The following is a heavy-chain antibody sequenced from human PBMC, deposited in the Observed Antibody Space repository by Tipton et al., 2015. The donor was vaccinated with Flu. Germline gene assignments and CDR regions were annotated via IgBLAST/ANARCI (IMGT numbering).Heavy chain of an antibody. CDR1: GGSFSGYY. V-gene: IGHV4-34*01. Sequence: GLVKPSETLFLTCAVYGGSFSGYYWSWIRQPPGKGLEWIGEINHSGSTNYNPSLKSRVTISVDTSKNQFSLKLSSVTAADTAVYYCARGRITMVRGVIIKGDFDYWGQGTLVTVSS. D-gene: IGHD3-10*01. CDR3: ARGRITMVRGVIIKGDFDY. CDR2: INHSGST. J-gene: IGHJ4*02.